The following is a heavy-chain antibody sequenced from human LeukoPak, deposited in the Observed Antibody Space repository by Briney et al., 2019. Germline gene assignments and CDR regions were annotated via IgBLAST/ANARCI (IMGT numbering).Heavy chain of an antibody. V-gene: IGHV4-61*02. Sequence: LSETLSLTCTVSGGSISSGSYYWSWIRQPAGKGLEWIGRIYTSGSTNYNPSLKSRVTISVDTSKNQFSLKLSSVTAADTAVYYCAREPIYSTPGAFDIWGQGTMVTVSS. CDR1: GGSISSGSYY. CDR2: IYTSGST. CDR3: AREPIYSTPGAFDI. D-gene: IGHD6-13*01. J-gene: IGHJ3*02.